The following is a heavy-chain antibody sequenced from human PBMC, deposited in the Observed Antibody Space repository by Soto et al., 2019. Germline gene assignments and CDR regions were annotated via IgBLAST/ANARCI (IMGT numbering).Heavy chain of an antibody. J-gene: IGHJ6*02. CDR2: IQCDDDK. CDR3: ARIPSTSPWEYGMDV. V-gene: IGHV2-70*01. CDR1: GFSLSTSGMC. D-gene: IGHD1-26*01. Sequence: SGPTLVNPTQTLTLTCTFSGFSLSTSGMCVSWIRQPPGKALEWLAVIQCDDDKYYSTSLKTSLTISKDTSKNLVVLTMTNMDPVDTATYYCARIPSTSPWEYGMDVWGQGTTVTVSS.